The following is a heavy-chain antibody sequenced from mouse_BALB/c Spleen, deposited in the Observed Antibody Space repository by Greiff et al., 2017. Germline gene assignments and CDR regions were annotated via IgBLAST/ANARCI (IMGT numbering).Heavy chain of an antibody. CDR2: INPSTGYT. V-gene: IGHV1-7*01. J-gene: IGHJ3*01. D-gene: IGHD2-14*01. CDR1: GYTFTSYW. Sequence: VQLQQSGADLAKPGASVKMSCKASGYTFTSYWMHWVKQRPGQGLEWIGYINPSTGYTEYNQKFKDKATLTADKSSSTAYMQLSSLTSEDSAVYYCARYYRAWFAYWGQGTLVTVSA. CDR3: ARYYRAWFAY.